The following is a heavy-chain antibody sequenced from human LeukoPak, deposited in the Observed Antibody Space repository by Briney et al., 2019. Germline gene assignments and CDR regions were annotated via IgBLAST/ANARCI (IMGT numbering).Heavy chain of an antibody. CDR1: GGSISSYY. CDR2: INYSGST. D-gene: IGHD2-2*02. J-gene: IGHJ3*02. CDR3: ARGYSGYCSSTSCYMRARDAFDI. Sequence: SETLSLTCTVSGGSISSYYWSWIRQPPGKGLEWIGEINYSGSTNYNPSLKSRVTISVDTSKNQFSLKLSSVTAADTAVYYCARGYSGYCSSTSCYMRARDAFDIWGQGTMVTVSS. V-gene: IGHV4-34*01.